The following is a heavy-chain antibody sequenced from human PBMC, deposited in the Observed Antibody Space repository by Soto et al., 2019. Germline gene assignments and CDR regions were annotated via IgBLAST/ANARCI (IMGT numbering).Heavy chain of an antibody. Sequence: QITLKESGPTLAKPTQTLTLTCTFSGFSRNTSGVGVGWIRQPPGKALEWLALIYWDDDKRYSPSLKSRLTIDKDTSKNQVVLTMTNMDPVDTATYYCAHRTDTAMVFDYWGQGTLVTVSS. V-gene: IGHV2-5*02. J-gene: IGHJ4*02. CDR3: AHRTDTAMVFDY. D-gene: IGHD5-18*01. CDR2: IYWDDDK. CDR1: GFSRNTSGVG.